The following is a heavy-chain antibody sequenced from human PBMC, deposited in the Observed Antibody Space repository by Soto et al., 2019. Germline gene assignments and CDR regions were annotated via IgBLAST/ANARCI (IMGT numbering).Heavy chain of an antibody. V-gene: IGHV3-48*01. Sequence: EVQLVESGGGLVQPGGSLRLSCAASGFTFSSYSMNWVRQAPGKGLEWVSYISSSSSTIYYADSVKGRFTISRDNAKNSLYLQMNSLRAEDTAVYYCVRGPHETDYDYVWGSYRSDYYYGMDVWGQGTTVTVSS. CDR1: GFTFSSYS. CDR2: ISSSSSTI. CDR3: VRGPHETDYDYVWGSYRSDYYYGMDV. J-gene: IGHJ6*02. D-gene: IGHD3-16*02.